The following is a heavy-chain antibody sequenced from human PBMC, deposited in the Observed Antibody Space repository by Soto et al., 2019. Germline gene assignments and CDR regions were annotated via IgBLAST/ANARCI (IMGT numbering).Heavy chain of an antibody. J-gene: IGHJ4*02. CDR3: AKSRGVTTYYFDF. V-gene: IGHV3-23*01. CDR2: LSGSGRST. D-gene: IGHD4-17*01. Sequence: DVQLLESGGGLVQPGGSLRLSCAASGFMFSYSAMTWVRQAPGKGLEWVSSLSGSGRSTYYADSVKGRFTISRDNSMNPLFLQLNSLRVEDTALYYCAKSRGVTTYYFDFCGQGTLVTVSS. CDR1: GFMFSYSA.